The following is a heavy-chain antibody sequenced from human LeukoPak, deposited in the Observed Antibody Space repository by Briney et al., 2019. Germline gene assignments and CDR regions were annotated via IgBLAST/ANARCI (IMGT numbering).Heavy chain of an antibody. V-gene: IGHV3-9*01. D-gene: IGHD6-19*01. CDR3: TKEKEAVAGFDY. Sequence: PGRSLRLSCAASGVTFRSYGMHWVRQAPGKGLEWVSGISWNSGSIGYADSVKGRFTISRDNAKNSLYLQMNSLRPEDTALYYCTKEKEAVAGFDYWGQGTLVTVSS. CDR1: GVTFRSYG. CDR2: ISWNSGSI. J-gene: IGHJ4*02.